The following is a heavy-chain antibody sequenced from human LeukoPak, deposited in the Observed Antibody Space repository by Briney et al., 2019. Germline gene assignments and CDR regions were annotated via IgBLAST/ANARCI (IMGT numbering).Heavy chain of an antibody. Sequence: SQTLSLTCAVSGGSFGNYYWSWIRQPPGKGLEWIGYIYDSGTTNYNPSLKSRVTISVDTSKNQFSLTLNSVTAADTAVYYCARDFSAAFDIWGQGTMVTVSS. V-gene: IGHV4-59*01. D-gene: IGHD2/OR15-2a*01. CDR3: ARDFSAAFDI. J-gene: IGHJ3*02. CDR2: IYDSGTT. CDR1: GGSFGNYY.